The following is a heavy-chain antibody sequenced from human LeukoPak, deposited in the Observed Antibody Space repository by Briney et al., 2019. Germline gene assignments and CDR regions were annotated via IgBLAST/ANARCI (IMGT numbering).Heavy chain of an antibody. V-gene: IGHV3-30-3*01. CDR2: ISHDGSES. CDR3: ASDWGQRGVGATLAN. CDR1: GFTFSSHA. Sequence: GGSLRLSCAASGFTFSSHAMVWVRQAPGKGLEWVSFISHDGSESFQTESVKGRFTISRDNFKNTVDLQVSGLKEEDTAVYYCASDWGQRGVGATLANWGQGTLVIVSP. J-gene: IGHJ4*02. D-gene: IGHD1-26*01.